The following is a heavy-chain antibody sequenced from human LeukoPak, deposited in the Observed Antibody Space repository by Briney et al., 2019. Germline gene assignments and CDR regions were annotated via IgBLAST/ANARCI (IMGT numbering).Heavy chain of an antibody. CDR3: ARGPPIHGDYVNWFDP. Sequence: ASVKVSCKGSGYTFTSYDINWVRQATGQGLAWMGWMSPNSGNTGYAQKFQGRVTMTRNTSITTAYMELSSLRSDDTAVYYCARGPPIHGDYVNWFDPWGQGTLVTVSS. CDR1: GYTFTSYD. D-gene: IGHD4-17*01. CDR2: MSPNSGNT. J-gene: IGHJ5*02. V-gene: IGHV1-8*01.